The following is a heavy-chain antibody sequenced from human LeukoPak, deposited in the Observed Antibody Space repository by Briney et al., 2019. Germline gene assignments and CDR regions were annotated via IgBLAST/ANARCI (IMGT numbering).Heavy chain of an antibody. CDR2: IYSGGST. J-gene: IGHJ6*02. CDR1: GFTVSSNY. CDR3: ARENYGDYVDDGMDV. Sequence: PGGSLRLSCAASGFTVSSNYMSWVRQAPGKGLEWVSVIYSGGSTYYADSVKGRFTISRDNSKNTLYLQMNSLRAEDTAVYYCARENYGDYVDDGMDVWGQGTTVTVSS. V-gene: IGHV3-53*01. D-gene: IGHD4-17*01.